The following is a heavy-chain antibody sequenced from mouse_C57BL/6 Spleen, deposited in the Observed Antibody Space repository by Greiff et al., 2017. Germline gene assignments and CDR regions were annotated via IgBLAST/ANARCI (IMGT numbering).Heavy chain of an antibody. CDR1: GFSLTSYG. CDR3: ASSQLTGRAWFAY. Sequence: QVQLKESGPGLVAPSQSLSITCTVSGFSLTSYGVDWVRQSPGKGLEWLGVIWGVGSTNYNSALKSRLSISKDNSKSQVFLKMNSLQTDDTAMYYCASSQLTGRAWFAYWGQGTLVTVSA. CDR2: IWGVGST. J-gene: IGHJ3*01. V-gene: IGHV2-6*01. D-gene: IGHD4-1*01.